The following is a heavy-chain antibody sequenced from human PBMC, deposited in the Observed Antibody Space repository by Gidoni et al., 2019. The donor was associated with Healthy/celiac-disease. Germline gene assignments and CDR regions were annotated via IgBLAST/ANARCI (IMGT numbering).Heavy chain of an antibody. CDR3: ARGSSWYRGVGAFDI. CDR1: TSYA. CDR2: INAGNGNT. Sequence: TSYAMHWVRQAPGQRLEWMGWINAGNGNTKYSQKFQGRVTITRDTSASTAYMELSSLRSEDTAVYYCARGSSWYRGVGAFDIWGQGTMVTVSS. V-gene: IGHV1-3*01. D-gene: IGHD6-13*01. J-gene: IGHJ3*02.